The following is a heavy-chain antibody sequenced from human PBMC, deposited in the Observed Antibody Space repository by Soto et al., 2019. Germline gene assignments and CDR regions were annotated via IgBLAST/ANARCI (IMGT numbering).Heavy chain of an antibody. Sequence: QVQLVQSGAEVKKPGSSVKVSCKASGGTFSSYAISWVRQAPGQGLEWMGGIIPIFGTANYAQKFQGRGTITAEESTSTADMELSSLSSEDTDVYYCARGTDCSSTSCSTPYYYYYGMDVWGQGTTVTVSS. J-gene: IGHJ6*02. CDR3: ARGTDCSSTSCSTPYYYYYGMDV. CDR2: IIPIFGTA. CDR1: GGTFSSYA. D-gene: IGHD2-2*01. V-gene: IGHV1-69*01.